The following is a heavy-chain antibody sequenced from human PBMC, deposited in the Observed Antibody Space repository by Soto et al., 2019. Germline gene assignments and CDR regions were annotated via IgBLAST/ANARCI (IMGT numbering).Heavy chain of an antibody. CDR2: IIPIFGTA. J-gene: IGHJ4*02. Sequence: QVQLVQSGAEVKKPGSSVKVSCKASGGTFSSYAISWVRQAPGQGLEWMGGIIPIFGTANYAQKFQGRVTITADESTSTAYMELRSLRSEDTAVYYCARPAKYCTNGVCYGYYFDYWGQGTLVTVSS. CDR3: ARPAKYCTNGVCYGYYFDY. V-gene: IGHV1-69*01. D-gene: IGHD2-8*01. CDR1: GGTFSSYA.